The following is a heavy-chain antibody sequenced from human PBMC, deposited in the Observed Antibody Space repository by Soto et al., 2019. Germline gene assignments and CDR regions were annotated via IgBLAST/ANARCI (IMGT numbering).Heavy chain of an antibody. Sequence: ITPGESLKISCKGSGYSFTSYWIGWVRQMPGKGLEWMGIIYPGDSDTRYSPSFQGQVTISADKSISTAYLQWSSLKASDTAMYYCATSSIAVAGHYYYYYYGMDVWGQGTTVTVSS. J-gene: IGHJ6*02. CDR1: GYSFTSYW. CDR2: IYPGDSDT. V-gene: IGHV5-51*01. D-gene: IGHD6-19*01. CDR3: ATSSIAVAGHYYYYYYGMDV.